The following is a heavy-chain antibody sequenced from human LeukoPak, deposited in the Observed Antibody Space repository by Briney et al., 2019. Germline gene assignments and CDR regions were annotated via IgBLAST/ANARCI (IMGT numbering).Heavy chain of an antibody. V-gene: IGHV1-18*01. D-gene: IGHD2-15*01. Sequence: ASVKVSCKASGYTFTSYGVSWVRQAPGQGLEYVGWITAYNGNTNYAQKFQGRVTITTDESTSTAYMELSSLRSEDTAVYYCARDEWGGVAATTADYWGQGTLVTVSS. CDR2: ITAYNGNT. J-gene: IGHJ4*02. CDR1: GYTFTSYG. CDR3: ARDEWGGVAATTADY.